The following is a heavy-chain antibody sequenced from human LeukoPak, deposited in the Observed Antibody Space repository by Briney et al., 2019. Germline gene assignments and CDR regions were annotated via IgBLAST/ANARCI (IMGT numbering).Heavy chain of an antibody. CDR1: GFTFSDYY. Sequence: GGSLRLSCAASGFTFSDYYMSWIRQAPGKGLEWVSYISSSSSSHTNYADSVKGRFTISRDNAKNSLYLQMNSLRAEDTAVYYCARGEFGDIWGQGTMVTVSS. D-gene: IGHD3-16*01. CDR2: ISSSSSSHT. V-gene: IGHV3-11*06. J-gene: IGHJ3*02. CDR3: ARGEFGDI.